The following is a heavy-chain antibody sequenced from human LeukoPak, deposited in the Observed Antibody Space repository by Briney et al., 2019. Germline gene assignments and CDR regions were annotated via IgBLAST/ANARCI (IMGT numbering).Heavy chain of an antibody. J-gene: IGHJ4*02. CDR1: GFTFSGYG. V-gene: IGHV3-30*18. D-gene: IGHD6-13*01. CDR3: AKDGRSSWTLWYYFDY. Sequence: PGRSLRLSCAASGFTFSGYGMHWVRQAPGKGLEWVATISYDGSNKNYADSVKGRFTISRDNSKNTLYLQMNSLRAEDTAVYYCAKDGRSSWTLWYYFDYWGQGTLVTVSP. CDR2: ISYDGSNK.